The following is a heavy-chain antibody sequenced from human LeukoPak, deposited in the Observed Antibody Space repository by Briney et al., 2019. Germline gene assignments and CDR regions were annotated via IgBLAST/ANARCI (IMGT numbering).Heavy chain of an antibody. Sequence: ASVKVSCKASGYTFTSYGISWVRQAPGQGLEWMGWISTYNGNTNYAQKLQGRVTMTTDTSTSTAYMELRSLRSDDTAVYYCARFGVATIQHYYYYGMDVWGQGTTVTVSS. CDR3: ARFGVATIQHYYYYGMDV. J-gene: IGHJ6*02. CDR2: ISTYNGNT. CDR1: GYTFTSYG. D-gene: IGHD5-12*01. V-gene: IGHV1-18*01.